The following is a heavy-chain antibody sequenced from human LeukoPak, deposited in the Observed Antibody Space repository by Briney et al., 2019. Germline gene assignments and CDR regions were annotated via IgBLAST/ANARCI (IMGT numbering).Heavy chain of an antibody. V-gene: IGHV1-69*05. CDR3: ARERDGYNSSPFDY. Sequence: SVKVSCKASGGTFSSYAISWVRQAPGQGLEWMGRSIPVFGTANYAQKFQARLTITTDLSTSTVYMELTRLRSDDTAVYYCARERDGYNSSPFDYWGLGTLLTVSS. J-gene: IGHJ4*02. CDR2: SIPVFGTA. D-gene: IGHD5-24*01. CDR1: GGTFSSYA.